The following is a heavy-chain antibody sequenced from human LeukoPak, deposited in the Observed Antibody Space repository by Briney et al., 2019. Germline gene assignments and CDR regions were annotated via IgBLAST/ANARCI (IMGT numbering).Heavy chain of an antibody. Sequence: PSETLSLTCAVSGYSISRGYYWCWIRQPPGKGLEWIGSIYHSGSTYYNPSLQSRVTISVDTSKHQLSLKLSSVTAADTAVYYCASGFRYCYYGMDVWGKGTTVTVSS. CDR3: ASGFRYCYYGMDV. D-gene: IGHD6-25*01. CDR2: IYHSGST. J-gene: IGHJ6*04. V-gene: IGHV4-38-2*01. CDR1: GYSISRGYY.